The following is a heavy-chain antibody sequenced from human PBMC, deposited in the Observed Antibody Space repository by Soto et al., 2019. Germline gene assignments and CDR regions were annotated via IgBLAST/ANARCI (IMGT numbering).Heavy chain of an antibody. D-gene: IGHD3-3*01. Sequence: EVQLLESGGDLVQPGGSLRLSCAASGFTFSSYAMSWVRQAPGKGLEWVSAVSGSAGSTYYADSVKGRFTISRDNSMNTMYLQVSSLRAEDTAVYYCAKGPPDSRNGWDYFLENWGHGTLVTVSS. CDR1: GFTFSSYA. J-gene: IGHJ4*01. CDR3: AKGPPDSRNGWDYFLEN. V-gene: IGHV3-23*01. CDR2: VSGSAGST.